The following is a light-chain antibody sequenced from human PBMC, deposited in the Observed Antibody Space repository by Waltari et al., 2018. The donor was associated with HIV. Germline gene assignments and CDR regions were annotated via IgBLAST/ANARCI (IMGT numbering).Light chain of an antibody. J-gene: IGKJ4*01. V-gene: IGKV4-1*01. CDR2: WAS. Sequence: DIVMTQSPDSLAVSLGERATINCKSSQTVFYSSNHKNYLAWYQQKPGQPPKLLIYWASTRESGVPDRCSGSGSGTDFTLTISSLQAEDVAVYYCQQYFSLPLTFGGGTKVEIK. CDR1: QTVFYSSNHKNY. CDR3: QQYFSLPLT.